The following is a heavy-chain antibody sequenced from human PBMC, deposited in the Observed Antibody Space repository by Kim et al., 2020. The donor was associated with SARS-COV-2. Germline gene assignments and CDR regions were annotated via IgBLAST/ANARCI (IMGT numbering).Heavy chain of an antibody. Sequence: TNYNPTLKRRVTMSVETPKNQFSLKLGTVTAADTGVYYCARGAYLAGFDYWGQGTLVTVSS. CDR2: T. J-gene: IGHJ4*02. CDR3: ARGAYLAGFDY. V-gene: IGHV4-4*06. D-gene: IGHD2-21*01.